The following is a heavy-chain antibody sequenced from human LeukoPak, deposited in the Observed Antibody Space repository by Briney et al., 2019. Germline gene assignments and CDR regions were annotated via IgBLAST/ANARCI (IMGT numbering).Heavy chain of an antibody. CDR1: GYTFTDYY. V-gene: IGHV1-69-2*01. D-gene: IGHD3-3*01. CDR2: VDPEDGET. Sequence: ASVKVSCKVSGYTFTDYYMHWVQQAPGKGLEWMGLVDPEDGETIYAEKFQGRVTITADTSTDTAYMELSSLRSEDTAVYYCATDGSQDYDFWSVYIYWGQGTLVTVSS. J-gene: IGHJ4*02. CDR3: ATDGSQDYDFWSVYIY.